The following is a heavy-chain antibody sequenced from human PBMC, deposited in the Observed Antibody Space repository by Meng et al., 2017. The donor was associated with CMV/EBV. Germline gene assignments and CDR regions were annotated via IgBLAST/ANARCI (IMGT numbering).Heavy chain of an antibody. Sequence: ASVKVSCKASGYTFTSYDINWVRQATGQGLEWTGWMNPNSGNTGYAQKFQGRVTMTRNTSISTAYMELSSLRSEDTAVYYCARGPVVVVPAATRYYYYGMDVWGQGTTVTVSS. J-gene: IGHJ6*02. CDR1: GYTFTSYD. CDR2: MNPNSGNT. D-gene: IGHD2-2*01. V-gene: IGHV1-8*01. CDR3: ARGPVVVVPAATRYYYYGMDV.